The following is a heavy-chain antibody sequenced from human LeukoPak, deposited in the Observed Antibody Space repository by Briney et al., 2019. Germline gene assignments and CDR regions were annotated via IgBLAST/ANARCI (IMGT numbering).Heavy chain of an antibody. J-gene: IGHJ3*02. CDR3: AKDPLVGAAHDAFDI. D-gene: IGHD1-26*01. CDR1: GFTFSSYA. CDR2: ISVSCVST. V-gene: IGHV3-23*01. Sequence: GGSLRLSCAASGFTFSSYAMSWVRQAPGKGLEWVSAISVSCVSTYYADSVKGRFTISRDNSKNTLYLQMNSLRAEDTAVYYCAKDPLVGAAHDAFDIWGQGTMVTVSS.